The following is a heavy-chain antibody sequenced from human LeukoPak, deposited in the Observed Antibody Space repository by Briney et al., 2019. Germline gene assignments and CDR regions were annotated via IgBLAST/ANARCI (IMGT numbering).Heavy chain of an antibody. D-gene: IGHD5-12*01. CDR1: GVSISSSNSY. CDR2: IYYSGNT. Sequence: KPSETLSLTCTVSGVSISSSNSYWGWIRQPPGKGLEWIGSIYYSGNTYYNASLKSQVSISIDTSKNQFSLRLTSVTAADTAVYYCARGMAVAYDYNWFDPWGQGTLVTVSS. CDR3: ARGMAVAYDYNWFDP. J-gene: IGHJ5*02. V-gene: IGHV4-39*01.